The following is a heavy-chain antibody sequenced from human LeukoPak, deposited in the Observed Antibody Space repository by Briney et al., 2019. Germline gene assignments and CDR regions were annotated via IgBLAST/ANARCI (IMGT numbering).Heavy chain of an antibody. CDR1: GGTFSSSA. Sequence: SVKVSCKTAGGTFSSSAISWVRQAPEQGLEWMGRIIPIVGIASYAQKFQGRVTITADKSTSTAYMELSSLRSEDTAVYYCAREGPTQSFDLWGRGTLVTVSS. V-gene: IGHV1-69*04. J-gene: IGHJ2*01. CDR2: IIPIVGIA. CDR3: AREGPTQSFDL.